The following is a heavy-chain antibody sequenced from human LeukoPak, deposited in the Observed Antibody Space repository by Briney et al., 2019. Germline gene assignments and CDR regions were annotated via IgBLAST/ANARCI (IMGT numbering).Heavy chain of an antibody. J-gene: IGHJ4*02. D-gene: IGHD3-22*01. CDR2: IYYSGST. V-gene: IGHV4-59*08. Sequence: SETLSLTCTVSGGSISGYYWSWIRQPPGKGLEWIGYIYYSGSTKYNPSLKSRVTISLDTSENQFSLKLSSVTAADMAVYYCARQDFFDSGGYLGVNYWGQGALVTVSS. CDR1: GGSISGYY. CDR3: ARQDFFDSGGYLGVNY.